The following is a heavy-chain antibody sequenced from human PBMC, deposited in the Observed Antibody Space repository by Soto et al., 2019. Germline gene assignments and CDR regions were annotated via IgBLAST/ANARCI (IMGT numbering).Heavy chain of an antibody. V-gene: IGHV3-48*03. CDR1: GFTFSSYE. CDR2: ISSSGSTI. D-gene: IGHD6-19*01. Sequence: GGSLRLSCAASGFTFSSYEMNWVRQAPGKGLEWVSYISSSGSTIYYADSVKGRFTISRDNAKNSLYLQMNSLRAEDTAVYYCARVSPRLYSSGGVLDYWGQGTLVPVSS. J-gene: IGHJ4*02. CDR3: ARVSPRLYSSGGVLDY.